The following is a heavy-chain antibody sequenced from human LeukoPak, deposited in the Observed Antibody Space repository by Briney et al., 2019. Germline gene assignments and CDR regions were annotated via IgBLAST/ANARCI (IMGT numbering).Heavy chain of an antibody. D-gene: IGHD3-3*01. J-gene: IGHJ4*02. CDR3: AKDPGDFWSGYYTGHDY. CDR2: IRYDGSNK. Sequence: GGSLRLSCEASGFTFSSYGMHWVRQAPGKGLEWVAFIRYDGSNKYYADSVKGRFTISRDNSKNTLYLQMNSLRAEDTAVYYCAKDPGDFWSGYYTGHDYWGQGTLVTVSS. V-gene: IGHV3-30*02. CDR1: GFTFSSYG.